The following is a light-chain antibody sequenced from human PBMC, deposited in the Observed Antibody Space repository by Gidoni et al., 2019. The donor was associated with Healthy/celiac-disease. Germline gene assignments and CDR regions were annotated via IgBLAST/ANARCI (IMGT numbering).Light chain of an antibody. V-gene: IGLV1-40*01. CDR1: SPNLGAGYD. CDR2: GNI. CDR3: QSYDTMTASGV. J-gene: IGLJ1*01. Sequence: AVLTQSPSVSGAQAQRVTIYCTGSSPNLGAGYDFQWYRQLPGTAPKLLFYGNINRPSGVPDRFSGSKSGTSASLAISGLQPDDEADYYCQSYDTMTASGVCGTGTKVTVL.